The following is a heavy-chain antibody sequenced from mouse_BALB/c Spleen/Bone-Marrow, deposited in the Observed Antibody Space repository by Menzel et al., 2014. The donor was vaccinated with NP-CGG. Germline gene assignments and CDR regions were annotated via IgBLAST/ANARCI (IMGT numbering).Heavy chain of an antibody. J-gene: IGHJ4*01. V-gene: IGHV2-6-1*01. Sequence: VKLMESGPGLVSPSQSLSITCTISGFSLTSYGVHWVRQPPGKGLEWLVVFWSDGSTTYNTALKSRLSISKDNSKSQVFLKMNSLQTDGTAMYYCARNGNFYAMDYWGQGTSVTVSS. CDR2: FWSDGST. CDR1: GFSLTSYG. CDR3: ARNGNFYAMDY. D-gene: IGHD2-1*01.